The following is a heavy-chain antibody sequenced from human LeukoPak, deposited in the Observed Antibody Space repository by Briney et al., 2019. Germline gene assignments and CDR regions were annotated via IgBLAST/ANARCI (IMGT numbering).Heavy chain of an antibody. Sequence: GRSLRLSCAASGFTFSSYAMHWVRQAPGKGLEWVAVISYDGSNKYYADSVKGRFTISRDNSKNTLYLQMSSLRAEDTAVYYCARDDGVRYFDWFYYGMDVWGQGTTVTVSS. D-gene: IGHD3-9*01. CDR3: ARDDGVRYFDWFYYGMDV. CDR1: GFTFSSYA. CDR2: ISYDGSNK. J-gene: IGHJ6*02. V-gene: IGHV3-30-3*01.